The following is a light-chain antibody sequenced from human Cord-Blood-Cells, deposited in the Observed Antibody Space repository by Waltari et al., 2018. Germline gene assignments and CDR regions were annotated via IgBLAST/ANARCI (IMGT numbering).Light chain of an antibody. CDR1: SATIATNS. CDR3: QSYDSSNWV. CDR2: EDN. J-gene: IGLJ3*02. V-gene: IGLV6-57*01. Sequence: NFILTQPHSVSASPGKTVTISSTRRSATIATNSVRWYQQRPGSSPTTVIYEDNQRPSGVPDRFSGSIDSSSNSASLTISGLKTEDEADYYCQSYDSSNWVFGGGTKLTVL.